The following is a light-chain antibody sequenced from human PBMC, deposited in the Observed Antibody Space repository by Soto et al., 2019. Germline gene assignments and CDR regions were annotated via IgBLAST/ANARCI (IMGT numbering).Light chain of an antibody. CDR3: GTWDSSLSAVV. CDR2: DDN. V-gene: IGLV1-51*01. Sequence: QSVLTQPPSVSAAPGQKVTISCSGSSSNIGNNYVSWYQQLPGTAPQLLIYDDNERPSGIPDRFSGSKSGKSATLGITGLQTGDEADYYCGTWDSSLSAVVFGGGTKLTVL. J-gene: IGLJ2*01. CDR1: SSNIGNNY.